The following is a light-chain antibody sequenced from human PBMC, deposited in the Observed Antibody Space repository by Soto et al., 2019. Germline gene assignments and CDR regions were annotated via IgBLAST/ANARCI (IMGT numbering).Light chain of an antibody. CDR1: QSVSSSY. Sequence: EIVWTQSPGTLSWSPGERATLSCRASQSVSSSYLAWYQQKPGQAPRLLIYGASSRATGIPDRFSGSGSGTDFTLTISRLEPEDFAVYYCQQYGSSLTWTFGQGTKVDIK. CDR3: QQYGSSLTWT. V-gene: IGKV3-20*01. CDR2: GAS. J-gene: IGKJ1*01.